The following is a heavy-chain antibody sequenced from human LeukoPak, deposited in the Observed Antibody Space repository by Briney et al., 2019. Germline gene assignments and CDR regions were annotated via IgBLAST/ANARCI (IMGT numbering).Heavy chain of an antibody. V-gene: IGHV3-33*01. CDR3: ARIAVAGTVIYYYYYYMDV. Sequence: PGRSLRLSCAASGFTFSSYGMHWVRQAPGKGLEWVAVIWYDGSNKYYADSVKGRFTTSRDNSKNTLYLQMNSLRAEDTAVYYCARIAVAGTVIYYYYYYMDVWGKGTTVTVSS. CDR1: GFTFSSYG. CDR2: IWYDGSNK. J-gene: IGHJ6*03. D-gene: IGHD6-19*01.